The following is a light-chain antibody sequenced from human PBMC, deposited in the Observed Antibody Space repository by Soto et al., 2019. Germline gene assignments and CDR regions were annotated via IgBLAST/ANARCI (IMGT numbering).Light chain of an antibody. CDR1: QSISTNY. Sequence: EIVLTQSPGTLSLSPGERATLSCRASQSISTNYLAWYQQKPGRAPRLLLYAASNRATGIPDRFSGSGSGTDFTLTISRLEPEDFALYYCQQYGRTFGQGTRLEIK. CDR3: QQYGRT. J-gene: IGKJ5*01. V-gene: IGKV3-20*01. CDR2: AAS.